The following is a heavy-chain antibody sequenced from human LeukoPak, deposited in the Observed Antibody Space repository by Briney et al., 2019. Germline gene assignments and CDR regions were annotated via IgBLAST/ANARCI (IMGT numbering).Heavy chain of an antibody. CDR3: ARQGAAGKYYYYYMDV. Sequence: GESLKISCRASGYSLTNYWIGWVRQMPGQGLEWMGIIYPDDSNTIYGPSFQGQVTISADKSINTAYLEWSSLKASDTAIYYCARQGAAGKYYYYYMDVWGKGTTVTVSS. CDR2: IYPDDSNT. D-gene: IGHD6-13*01. V-gene: IGHV5-51*01. CDR1: GYSLTNYW. J-gene: IGHJ6*03.